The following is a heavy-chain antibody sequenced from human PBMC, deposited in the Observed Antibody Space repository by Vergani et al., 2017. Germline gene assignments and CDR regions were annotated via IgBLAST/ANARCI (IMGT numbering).Heavy chain of an antibody. CDR1: GFTFDDYT. D-gene: IGHD6-19*01. V-gene: IGHV3-43*01. CDR2: ISWDGGST. Sequence: EVQLVESGGVVVQPGGSLSLFCAASGFTFDDYTMLWVRQAPGKGLEWVSLISWDGGSTYYADSVKGRFTISRNNSKNSLYLQMNSLRTEDTALYYCAKDISGLPEYYYDYYGMDVWGQGTTVTVSS. J-gene: IGHJ6*02. CDR3: AKDISGLPEYYYDYYGMDV.